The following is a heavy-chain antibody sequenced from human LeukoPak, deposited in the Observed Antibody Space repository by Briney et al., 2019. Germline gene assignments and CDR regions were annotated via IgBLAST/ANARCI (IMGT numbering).Heavy chain of an antibody. CDR3: AKDPGDSSGWYVH. CDR2: IIPIFGTA. V-gene: IGHV1-69*06. CDR1: GGTFSSYA. J-gene: IGHJ4*02. D-gene: IGHD6-19*01. Sequence: SVKVSCKASGGTFSSYAISWVRQAPGQGLEWMGGIIPIFGTANYAQKFQGRVTITADKSTSTAYMELSSLRAEDTAVYYCAKDPGDSSGWYVHWGQGTLVTVSS.